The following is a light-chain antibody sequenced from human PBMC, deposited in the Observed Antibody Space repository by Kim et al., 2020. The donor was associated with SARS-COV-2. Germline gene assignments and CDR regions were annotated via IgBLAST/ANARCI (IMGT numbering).Light chain of an antibody. CDR2: NNN. CDR1: SSNIESNY. V-gene: IGLV1-47*01. CDR3: AAWDDSLSGWV. J-gene: IGLJ3*02. Sequence: GQRVTISCSGSSSNIESNYVYWYQQLPGTAPKLLIYNNNQRPSGVPDRFSGSKSGTSASLAISGLRSEDEADYYCAAWDDSLSGWVFGGGTQLTVL.